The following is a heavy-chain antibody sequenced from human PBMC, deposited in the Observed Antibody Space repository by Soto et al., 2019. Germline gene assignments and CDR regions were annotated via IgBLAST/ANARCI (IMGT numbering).Heavy chain of an antibody. CDR2: INPSGGST. Sequence: ASVKVSCKASGYTFTSYYMHWVRQAPGQGLEWMGIINPSGGSTSYAQKFQGRVTMTRDTSTSTVYMELSSLRSEDTAVYYCARDPSIVVVPAAIMGDNWFDPWGQGTLVTVSS. CDR3: ARDPSIVVVPAAIMGDNWFDP. J-gene: IGHJ5*02. CDR1: GYTFTSYY. V-gene: IGHV1-46*01. D-gene: IGHD2-2*02.